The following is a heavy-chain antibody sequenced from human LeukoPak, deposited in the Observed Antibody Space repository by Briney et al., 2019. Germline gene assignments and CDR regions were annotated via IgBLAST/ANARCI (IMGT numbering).Heavy chain of an antibody. J-gene: IGHJ4*02. Sequence: ASVKVSCKASGSTFNSYDISWVRQAPGHGLEWMAWISNYNGNTNYAQKVQDRATMTTDTSTSTAYMELRSLRSDDTAVYYCARVLRYDFWSAYYFDYWGQGTLVTVSS. CDR3: ARVLRYDFWSAYYFDY. D-gene: IGHD3-3*01. CDR1: GSTFNSYD. CDR2: ISNYNGNT. V-gene: IGHV1-18*01.